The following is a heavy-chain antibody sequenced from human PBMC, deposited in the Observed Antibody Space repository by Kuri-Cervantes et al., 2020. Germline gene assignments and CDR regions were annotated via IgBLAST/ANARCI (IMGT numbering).Heavy chain of an antibody. D-gene: IGHD3-10*01. Sequence: SETLSLTCTVSGGSISSSSYYWGWIRQPPGKGLEWIGSIYYSGSTYYNPSLKSRVTISVDTSKNQFSLKLSSVTAADTAVYYCARGPPEYGSGKIDPWGQGTLVTVSS. CDR1: GGSISSSSYY. CDR3: ARGPPEYGSGKIDP. V-gene: IGHV4-39*07. CDR2: IYYSGST. J-gene: IGHJ5*02.